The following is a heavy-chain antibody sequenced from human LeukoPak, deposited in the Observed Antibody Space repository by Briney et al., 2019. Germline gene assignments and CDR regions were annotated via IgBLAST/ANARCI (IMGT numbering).Heavy chain of an antibody. J-gene: IGHJ4*02. V-gene: IGHV3-15*01. D-gene: IGHD5-24*01. Sequence: GGSLRLSCAASGFTFTKAWMSWVRQAPGKGLEWVGRIKSKTIGGTTDYAAPVKGRFTISRDDSKSTLYLQMNSLKTEDTAVYYCTTAPSDGYTDYWGQGTLVSVSS. CDR1: GFTFTKAW. CDR2: IKSKTIGGTT. CDR3: TTAPSDGYTDY.